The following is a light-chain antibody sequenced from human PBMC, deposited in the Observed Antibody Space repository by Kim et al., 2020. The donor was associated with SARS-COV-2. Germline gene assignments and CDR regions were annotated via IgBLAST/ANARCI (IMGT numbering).Light chain of an antibody. Sequence: QSALTQPASVSGSPGQSITISCTGTSSDVGSYNLVSWYQQHPGKAPKLMIYEVSKRPSGVSNRFSGSKSGNTASLTISGLQAEEEADYYCCSYVV. CDR1: SSDVGSYNL. J-gene: IGLJ2*01. CDR2: EVS. CDR3: CSYVV. V-gene: IGLV2-23*02.